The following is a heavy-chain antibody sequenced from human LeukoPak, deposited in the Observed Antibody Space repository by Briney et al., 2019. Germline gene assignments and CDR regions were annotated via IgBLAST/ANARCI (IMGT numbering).Heavy chain of an antibody. V-gene: IGHV1-8*01. CDR2: MNPNSGNT. Sequence: GASVKVSCKASGYTFTSYDINWVRQATGQGLEWMGWMNPNSGNTGYAQKFQGRVTMTRNTSISTAYMELSSLRSEDTAVYYCARGGTFDYYYYGMDVWGQGTTVTVSS. J-gene: IGHJ6*02. CDR1: GYTFTSYD. CDR3: ARGGTFDYYYYGMDV. D-gene: IGHD3-16*01.